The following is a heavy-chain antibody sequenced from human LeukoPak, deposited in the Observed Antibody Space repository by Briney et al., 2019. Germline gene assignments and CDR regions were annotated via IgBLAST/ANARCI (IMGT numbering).Heavy chain of an antibody. J-gene: IGHJ3*02. CDR2: ISAYNGNT. V-gene: IGHV1-18*04. D-gene: IGHD3-9*01. CDR1: GYTFTSYG. CDR3: ARSDWLSTSDAFDI. Sequence: ASVKVSCKAPGYTFTSYGISWVRQAPGQGLEWMGWISAYNGNTNYAQKLQGRVTMTTDTSTSTAYMELRSLRSDDTAVYYCARSDWLSTSDAFDIWGQGTMVTVSS.